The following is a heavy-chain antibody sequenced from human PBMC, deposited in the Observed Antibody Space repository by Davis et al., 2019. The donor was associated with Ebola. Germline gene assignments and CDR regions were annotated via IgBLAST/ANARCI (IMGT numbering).Heavy chain of an antibody. J-gene: IGHJ4*02. CDR3: VNDGRHGGDSDY. D-gene: IGHD2-21*02. V-gene: IGHV4-38-2*01. CDR2: RYHGTDA. Sequence: PSETLSLTCAVSGYSIGSGYHWGWIRQPPGRGLEWIGNRYHGTDASYNPALRSRVTISLDTSKNQFSLKLNSVTAADTAVYYCVNDGRHGGDSDYRGQGILVTVSS. CDR1: GYSIGSGYH.